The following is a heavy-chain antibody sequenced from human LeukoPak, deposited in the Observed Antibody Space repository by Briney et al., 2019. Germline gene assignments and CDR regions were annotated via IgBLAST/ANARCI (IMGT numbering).Heavy chain of an antibody. CDR1: GFTFSSYE. CDR2: ISSSSSYI. Sequence: GGSLRLSCAASGFTFSSYEMNWVRQAPGKGLEWVSSISSSSSYIYYADSVKGRFTISRDNSKNTLYLQMNSLRAEDTAVYYCAKGRKGRYFDWLLAGYWGQGTLVTVSS. V-gene: IGHV3-21*04. D-gene: IGHD3-9*01. J-gene: IGHJ4*02. CDR3: AKGRKGRYFDWLLAGY.